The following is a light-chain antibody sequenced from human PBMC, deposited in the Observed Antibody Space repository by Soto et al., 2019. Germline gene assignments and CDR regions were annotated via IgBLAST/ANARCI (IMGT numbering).Light chain of an antibody. CDR1: QSISNY. Sequence: DTQLTQSPSSLSASVGDRVSISCRASQSISNYLNWYQQKPGKAPKLLIYKASTLKSGVPSRFSGSGSGTEFTLTISSLQPDDFATYYCQHYNSYSEAFGQRTKVDIK. CDR3: QHYNSYSEA. CDR2: KAS. V-gene: IGKV1-5*03. J-gene: IGKJ1*01.